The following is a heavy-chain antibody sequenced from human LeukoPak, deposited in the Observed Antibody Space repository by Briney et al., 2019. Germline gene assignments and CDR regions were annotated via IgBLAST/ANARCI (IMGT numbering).Heavy chain of an antibody. CDR2: IYTSGST. J-gene: IGHJ3*02. CDR3: ASAGYSDAFDI. Sequence: SETLSLTCTVPGGSISSGSYYGSWIRQPAGKGLEGIGRIYTSGSTNYSPSLKSRVTISVDTSKHQFPLKLSPVTAADTAVYYCASAGYSDAFDIWGQGTMVTVSS. CDR1: GGSISSGSYY. D-gene: IGHD5-18*01. V-gene: IGHV4-61*02.